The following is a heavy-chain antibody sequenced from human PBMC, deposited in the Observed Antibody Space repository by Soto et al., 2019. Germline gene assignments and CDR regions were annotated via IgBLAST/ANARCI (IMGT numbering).Heavy chain of an antibody. J-gene: IGHJ4*02. V-gene: IGHV3-49*04. Sequence: GGSLRLSCTTSGITFGDYGMSWVRQAPGKGLGWVGFIRSKAYGATTEFAASVKGRFTISRDDSKDIAYLQMNSLKREDTAVYYCPRGRGCSSSSCYLFDYWGQGTLVTVSS. CDR3: PRGRGCSSSSCYLFDY. D-gene: IGHD2-2*01. CDR2: IRSKAYGATT. CDR1: GITFGDYG.